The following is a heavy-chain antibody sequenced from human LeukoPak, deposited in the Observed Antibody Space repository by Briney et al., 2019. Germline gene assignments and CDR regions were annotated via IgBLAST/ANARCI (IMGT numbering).Heavy chain of an antibody. CDR1: GSSFTSYW. Sequence: GESLKISCKGSGSSFTSYWIGWGRQMPGKGLEWMGIIYPGDSDTRYSPSFEGQVTISAEKSIRTSYLQWSNREASDTAMYYCARLDYSKVDYWGQGTLVTVSS. CDR3: ARLDYSKVDY. CDR2: IYPGDSDT. D-gene: IGHD4-11*01. V-gene: IGHV5-51*01. J-gene: IGHJ4*02.